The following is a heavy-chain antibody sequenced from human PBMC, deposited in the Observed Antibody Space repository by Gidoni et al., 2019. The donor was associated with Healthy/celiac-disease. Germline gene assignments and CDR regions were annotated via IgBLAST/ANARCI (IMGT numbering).Heavy chain of an antibody. Sequence: PPGKGLEWIGSIYHSGSTYYNPSLKSRVTISVGTSKNQFSLKLSSVTAADTAVYYCARFGTYYYDSSGYNPNAFDIWGQGTMVTVSS. J-gene: IGHJ3*02. CDR3: ARFGTYYYDSSGYNPNAFDI. D-gene: IGHD3-22*01. V-gene: IGHV4-38-2*01. CDR2: IYHSGST.